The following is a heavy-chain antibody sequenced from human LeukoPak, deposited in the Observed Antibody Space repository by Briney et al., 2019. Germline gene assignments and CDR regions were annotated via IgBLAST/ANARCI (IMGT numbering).Heavy chain of an antibody. CDR3: ARFTTMIVVVDKYYFDY. CDR2: ISASGKFI. CDR1: GFPFSTHG. D-gene: IGHD3-22*01. V-gene: IGHV3-21*01. J-gene: IGHJ4*02. Sequence: GGSLRLSCAASGFPFSTHGLNWVRQGPGKGLEWVSSISASGKFIWYADSVKGRVTISRDNARNSLYLQMNSLKAEDTAVYYCARFTTMIVVVDKYYFDYWGQGTLVTVSS.